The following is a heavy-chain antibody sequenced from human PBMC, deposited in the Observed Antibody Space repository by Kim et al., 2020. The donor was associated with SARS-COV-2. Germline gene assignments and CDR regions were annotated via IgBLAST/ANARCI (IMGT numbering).Heavy chain of an antibody. Sequence: SETLSLTCAVYGGSFSGYYWSWIRQPPGKGLEWIGEINHSGSTNYNPSLKSRVTISVDTSKNQFSLKLSSVTAADTAVYYCARPYSSGWYYGMDVWGQGTTVTVSS. D-gene: IGHD6-19*01. CDR3: ARPYSSGWYYGMDV. V-gene: IGHV4-34*01. J-gene: IGHJ6*02. CDR2: INHSGST. CDR1: GGSFSGYY.